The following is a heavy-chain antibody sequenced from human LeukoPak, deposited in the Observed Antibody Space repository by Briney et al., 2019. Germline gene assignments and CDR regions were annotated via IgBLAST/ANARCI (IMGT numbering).Heavy chain of an antibody. CDR2: IYSGGST. Sequence: PGGSLRLSCAASGFTVSSNYMSWVRQAPGKGLEWVSVIYSGGSTYYADSVKGRFTISRHNSKNTLYLQMNSLRAEDTAVYYCASYDSSGLDAFDIWGQGTMVTVPS. J-gene: IGHJ3*02. D-gene: IGHD3-22*01. CDR1: GFTVSSNY. CDR3: ASYDSSGLDAFDI. V-gene: IGHV3-53*04.